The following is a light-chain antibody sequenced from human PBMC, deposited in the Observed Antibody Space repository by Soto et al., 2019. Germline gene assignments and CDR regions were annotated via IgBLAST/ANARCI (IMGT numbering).Light chain of an antibody. V-gene: IGKV3-20*01. CDR3: QQYGSSPLT. J-gene: IGKJ4*01. CDR1: QSVSSSY. CDR2: GAS. Sequence: EIALTQSPGTLSLSPGERATLSCRASQSVSSSYLAWYQQKPGQAPRLLIYGASSRATGIPDRFSGSGSGTDLTITISRLEPEEFAVYYCQQYGSSPLTFGGGTKVEIK.